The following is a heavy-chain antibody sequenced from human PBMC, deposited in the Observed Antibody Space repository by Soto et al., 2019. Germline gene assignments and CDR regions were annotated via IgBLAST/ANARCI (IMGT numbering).Heavy chain of an antibody. CDR3: ARIVLNDFRTIYNWCDP. Sequence: VQLVQSGAEVKKPGSSVKVSCKASGGTFSSYAISWVRQAPGQGLEWMGGIIPIFGTANYAQKFQGRVTITADESTSTAYMELSSLRSEDTAVYYCARIVLNDFRTIYNWCDPWGQGTLVTVSS. CDR2: IIPIFGTA. J-gene: IGHJ5*02. CDR1: GGTFSSYA. V-gene: IGHV1-69*12. D-gene: IGHD2-15*01.